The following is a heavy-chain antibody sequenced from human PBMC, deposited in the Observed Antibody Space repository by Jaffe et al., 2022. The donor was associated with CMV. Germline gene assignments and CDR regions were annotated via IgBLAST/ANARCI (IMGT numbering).Heavy chain of an antibody. CDR3: ARENSLAVAGTYMDV. Sequence: EVQLVETGGGLIQPGGSLRLSCAASGFTVSSNYMSWVRQAPGKGLEWVSVIYSGGSTYYADSVKGRFTISRDNSKNTLYLQMNSLRAEDTAVYYCARENSLAVAGTYMDVWGKGTTVTVSS. J-gene: IGHJ6*03. V-gene: IGHV3-53*02. CDR2: IYSGGST. D-gene: IGHD6-19*01. CDR1: GFTVSSNY.